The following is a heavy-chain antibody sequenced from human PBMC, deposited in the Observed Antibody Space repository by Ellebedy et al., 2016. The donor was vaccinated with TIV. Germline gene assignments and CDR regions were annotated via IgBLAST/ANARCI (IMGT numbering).Heavy chain of an antibody. CDR1: GCTFSSYA. D-gene: IGHD6-13*01. CDR2: IIPIFGTA. Sequence: ASVKVSXXASGCTFSSYAISWVRQAPGQGLEWLGGIIPIFGTANYAQKFQGRVTITADKSTSTAYMELSSLRSEDTAVYYCARESVAAAITDYYYYGMDVWGQGTTVIVSS. V-gene: IGHV1-69*06. CDR3: ARESVAAAITDYYYYGMDV. J-gene: IGHJ6*02.